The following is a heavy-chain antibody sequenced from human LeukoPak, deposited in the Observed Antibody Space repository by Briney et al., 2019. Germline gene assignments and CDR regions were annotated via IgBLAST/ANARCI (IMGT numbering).Heavy chain of an antibody. D-gene: IGHD3-22*01. CDR3: ARVTGYMIEDYFDY. V-gene: IGHV4-39*07. CDR2: IYFSGGT. J-gene: IGHJ4*02. CDR1: GDSISSSNCY. Sequence: SETLSLTCTVSGDSISSSNCYWGWIRQPPGKGLEWIGSIYFSGGTYYNASLKSRVTISVKTSKNQFSLKLSSVTAADTAVYYCARVTGYMIEDYFDYWGQGTLVTVSS.